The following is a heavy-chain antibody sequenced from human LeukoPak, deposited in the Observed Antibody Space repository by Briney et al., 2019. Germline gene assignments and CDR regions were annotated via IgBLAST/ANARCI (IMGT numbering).Heavy chain of an antibody. Sequence: SGTLSLTCAVSGGSISSSNWWSWVRQPPGKGLEWIGEIYHSGSTNYNPSLKSRVTISVDTSKNQFSLKLSSVTAADTAVYYCARGALGYCSGGSCYSTYYYYGMDVWGKGTTVTVSS. D-gene: IGHD2-15*01. CDR1: GGSISSSNW. V-gene: IGHV4-4*02. CDR2: IYHSGST. CDR3: ARGALGYCSGGSCYSTYYYYGMDV. J-gene: IGHJ6*04.